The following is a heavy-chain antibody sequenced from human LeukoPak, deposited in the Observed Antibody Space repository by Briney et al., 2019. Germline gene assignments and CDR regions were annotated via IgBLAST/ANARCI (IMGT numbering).Heavy chain of an antibody. V-gene: IGHV3-23*01. CDR2: ISGSGGST. CDR3: AKAVVPAAIKSWFDP. Sequence: GGSLRLSCAASGFTFSSYAMSWVRQAPGEGLEWVSAISGSGGSTYYADSVKGRFTISRDNSKNTLYLQMNSLRAEDTAVYYCAKAVVPAAIKSWFDPWGQGTLVTVSS. CDR1: GFTFSSYA. J-gene: IGHJ5*02. D-gene: IGHD2-2*02.